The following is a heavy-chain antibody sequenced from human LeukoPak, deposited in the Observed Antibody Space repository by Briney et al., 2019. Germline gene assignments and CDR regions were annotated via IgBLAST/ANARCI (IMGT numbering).Heavy chain of an antibody. CDR1: EFTFSSFW. CDR2: IKQDGTEK. Sequence: SGGSLRLSCVVSEFTFSSFWMSGVRQAPGKALEWVANIKQDGTEKYYVDSVKGRFTVSRDNAKNSLYLQMNSLRAEDTAVYYCARAIDYGYPGGYWGQGTLVTVSS. V-gene: IGHV3-7*01. CDR3: ARAIDYGYPGGY. J-gene: IGHJ4*02. D-gene: IGHD4-17*01.